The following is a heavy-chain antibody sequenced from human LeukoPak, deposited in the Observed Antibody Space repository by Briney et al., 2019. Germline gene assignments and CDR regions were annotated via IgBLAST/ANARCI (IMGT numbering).Heavy chain of an antibody. J-gene: IGHJ4*02. CDR2: INSDGSSR. CDR1: GFSISNSA. Sequence: GGSLRLSCAASGFSISNSAMSWVRQAPGKGLVWVSRINSDGSSRNYADSVKGRFTISRDNAKNTVYLQMNSLRAEDTAVYYCASASSHRIAAGGDYWGQGTLVTVSS. CDR3: ASASSHRIAAGGDY. V-gene: IGHV3-74*01. D-gene: IGHD6-13*01.